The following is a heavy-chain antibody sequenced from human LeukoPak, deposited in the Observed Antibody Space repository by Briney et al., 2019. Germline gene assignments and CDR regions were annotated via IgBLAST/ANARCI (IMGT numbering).Heavy chain of an antibody. CDR2: INHSGST. J-gene: IGHJ6*03. V-gene: IGHV4-34*01. Sequence: SETLSLTCAVYGGSFSGYYWSWIRQPPGKGLEWIGEINHSGSTNYNPSLKSRVTISVDTSKNQFSLKLSSVTAADTAVYYCARAPPNSIAARADYYYYYMDVWGKGTTVTVSS. CDR1: GGSFSGYY. D-gene: IGHD6-6*01. CDR3: ARAPPNSIAARADYYYYYMDV.